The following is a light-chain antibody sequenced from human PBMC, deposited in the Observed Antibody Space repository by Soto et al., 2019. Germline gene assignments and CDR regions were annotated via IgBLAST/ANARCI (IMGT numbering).Light chain of an antibody. Sequence: QSALTQPASVSGSPGQSITISCTGASSDVGGYNSVSWYQQHPGKAPKLMIYEISNRPSGVSNRFSGSKSGNSASLTISGLQAEDEADYYCISYTSSSTVVFGGGTKLTVL. CDR3: ISYTSSSTVV. J-gene: IGLJ3*02. CDR1: SSDVGGYNS. V-gene: IGLV2-14*01. CDR2: EIS.